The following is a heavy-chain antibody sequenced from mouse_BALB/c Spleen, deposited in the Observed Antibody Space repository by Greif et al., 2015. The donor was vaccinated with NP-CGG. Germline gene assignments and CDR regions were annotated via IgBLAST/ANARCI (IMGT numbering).Heavy chain of an antibody. CDR3: TRGGGGPYAMYY. CDR2: ISSGGSYT. J-gene: IGHJ4*01. CDR1: GFTFSSYT. Sequence: EVMLVESGGGLVKPGGSLKLSCAASGFTFSSYTMSWVRQTPEKRLEWVATISSGGSYTYYPDSVKGRFTISRDNAKNTLYLQMSSLKSKNTAMYSCTRGGGGPYAMYYWGQGTSVTVSS. V-gene: IGHV5-6-4*01.